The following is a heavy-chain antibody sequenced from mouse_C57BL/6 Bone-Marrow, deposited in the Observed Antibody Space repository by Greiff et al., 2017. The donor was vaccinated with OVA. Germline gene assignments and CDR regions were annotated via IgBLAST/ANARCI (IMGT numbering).Heavy chain of an antibody. CDR3: AGLLLYYFDY. D-gene: IGHD2-3*01. V-gene: IGHV1-82*01. Sequence: QVQLQQSGPELVKPGASVKISCKASGYAFSSSWMNWVKQRPGKGLEWIGRIYPGDGDTKYNGKFKGKATLTADKSSSTASLQLSSLTSEDSAVYFCAGLLLYYFDYWGPGTTLTVSS. J-gene: IGHJ2*01. CDR1: GYAFSSSW. CDR2: IYPGDGDT.